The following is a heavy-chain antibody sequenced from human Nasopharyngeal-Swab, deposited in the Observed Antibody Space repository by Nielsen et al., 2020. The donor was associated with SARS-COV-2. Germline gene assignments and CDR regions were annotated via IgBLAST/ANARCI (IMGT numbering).Heavy chain of an antibody. D-gene: IGHD6-13*01. CDR3: ARRGGTAGSDAFDI. J-gene: IGHJ3*02. Sequence: QMLGKGLEWMGRIDPSDSYTNYSPSFQGHVTISADKSISTAYLQWSSLKASDTAMYYCARRGGTAGSDAFDIWGQGTMVTVSS. V-gene: IGHV5-10-1*01. CDR2: IDPSDSYT.